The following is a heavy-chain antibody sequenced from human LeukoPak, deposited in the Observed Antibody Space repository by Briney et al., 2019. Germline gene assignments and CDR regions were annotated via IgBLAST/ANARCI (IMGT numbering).Heavy chain of an antibody. CDR3: TRNRYCSGANCPTPYFDMDV. CDR1: GGTFSSYA. J-gene: IGHJ6*02. V-gene: IGHV1-8*02. CDR2: MNPYSGNT. Sequence: ASVKVSCKASGGTFSSYAISWVRQTTGQGLEWMGWMNPYSGNTGYAQKFQGRVTMTRDRTVSTAYMELNNLRPEDTAVYYCTRNRYCSGANCPTPYFDMDVWGQGTTVTVSS. D-gene: IGHD2-15*01.